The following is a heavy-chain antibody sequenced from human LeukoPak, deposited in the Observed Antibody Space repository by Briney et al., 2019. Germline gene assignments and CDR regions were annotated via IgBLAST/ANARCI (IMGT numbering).Heavy chain of an antibody. V-gene: IGHV4-39*01. J-gene: IGHJ6*03. CDR3: ARHQWHYYYYMGV. D-gene: IGHD6-19*01. CDR1: GGSISSSSYY. Sequence: SETLSLTCTVSGGSISSSSYYGGWVRQPPGKGLEWIVCIYYSGDTSYHPSPKSRRVTISVDTSKKQLSLRLSSVTAADTDVYYCARHQWHYYYYMGVWGKGSTVTVS. CDR2: IYYSGDT.